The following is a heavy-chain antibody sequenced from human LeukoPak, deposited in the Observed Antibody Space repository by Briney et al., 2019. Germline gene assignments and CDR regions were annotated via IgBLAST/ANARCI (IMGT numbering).Heavy chain of an antibody. CDR2: ISSSSSTI. CDR1: GFTFSSYS. J-gene: IGHJ3*02. D-gene: IGHD6-13*01. Sequence: GGSLRLSCAASGFTFSSYSMNWVRQAPGKGLEWVSYISSSSSTIYYADSVKGRFTISRDNAKNSLYLQMNSLRADDTAVYYCAREETGIAAAGRDAFDIWGQGTMVTVSS. V-gene: IGHV3-48*01. CDR3: AREETGIAAAGRDAFDI.